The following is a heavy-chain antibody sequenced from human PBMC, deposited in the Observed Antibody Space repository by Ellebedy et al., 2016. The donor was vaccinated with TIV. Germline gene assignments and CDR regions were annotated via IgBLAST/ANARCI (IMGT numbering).Heavy chain of an antibody. J-gene: IGHJ5*02. V-gene: IGHV1-18*01. CDR1: GYTFTSYG. CDR3: ARVPAGTMVRGPVIDP. D-gene: IGHD3-10*01. CDR2: ISAYNGNT. Sequence: ASVKVSXXASGYTFTSYGISWVRQAPGQGLEWMGWISAYNGNTNYAQKLQGRVTMTTDTSTSTAYMELRSLRSDDTAVYYCARVPAGTMVRGPVIDPWGQGTLVTVSS.